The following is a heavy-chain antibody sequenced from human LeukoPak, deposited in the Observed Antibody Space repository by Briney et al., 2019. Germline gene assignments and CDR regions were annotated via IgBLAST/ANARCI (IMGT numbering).Heavy chain of an antibody. Sequence: PGGSLRLSCAASGFTFTSYSFNWVRQAPGKGLEWVSSINTVGSYIYYADSVKGRFTISRDDADNSLYLQMNSLRAEDTAVYFCARLKRNSDRSGFYYYYDNWGQRTLVTVSS. CDR3: ARLKRNSDRSGFYYYYDN. J-gene: IGHJ4*02. CDR1: GFTFTSYS. CDR2: INTVGSYI. D-gene: IGHD3-22*01. V-gene: IGHV3-21*01.